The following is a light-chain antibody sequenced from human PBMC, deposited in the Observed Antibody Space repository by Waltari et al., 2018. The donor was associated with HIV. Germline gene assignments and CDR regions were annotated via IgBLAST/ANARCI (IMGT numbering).Light chain of an antibody. CDR3: ASYTANDTVI. CDR1: DRALGFYNF. J-gene: IGLJ2*01. Sequence: SGLPQPAPLSAFPGPSITISCPGADRALGFYNFIPWYQQPPGKVPKVILSKVDRRASGISDRFSGSKSGNTASLTIAGLQTEDEAVYYCASYTANDTVIFAGGTTVTVL. CDR2: KVD. V-gene: IGLV2-14*01.